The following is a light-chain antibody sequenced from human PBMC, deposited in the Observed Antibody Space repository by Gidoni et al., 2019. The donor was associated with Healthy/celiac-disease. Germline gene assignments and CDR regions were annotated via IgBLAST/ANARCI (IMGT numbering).Light chain of an antibody. CDR2: RNN. CDR3: AAWDDSLSGVV. CDR1: SSNIGSNY. J-gene: IGLJ2*01. V-gene: IGLV1-47*01. Sequence: HSVLTQPPSASGTPGQRVTISCSGSSSNIGSNYVYWYQQLPGTAPKLLIYRNNQRPSGVHDRFSGAKSGTSASLAISGLRSEDEADYYCAAWDDSLSGVVFGGGTKLTVL.